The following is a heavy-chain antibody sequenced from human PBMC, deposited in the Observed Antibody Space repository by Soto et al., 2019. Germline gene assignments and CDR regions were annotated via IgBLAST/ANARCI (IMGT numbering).Heavy chain of an antibody. J-gene: IGHJ6*02. CDR1: GFTFSSYA. Sequence: GGSLRLSCAASGFTFSSYAMSWVRQAPGKGLEWVSAISGSGGSTYYADSEKGRFTISRDNSKNTLYLQMNSLRAEDTAVYYCAKDGDSSGYYYYYYGMDVWGQGTTVTVSS. CDR3: AKDGDSSGYYYYYYGMDV. CDR2: ISGSGGST. D-gene: IGHD3-22*01. V-gene: IGHV3-23*01.